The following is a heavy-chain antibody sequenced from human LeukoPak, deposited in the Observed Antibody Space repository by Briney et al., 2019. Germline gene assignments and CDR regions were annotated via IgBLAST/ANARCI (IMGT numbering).Heavy chain of an antibody. Sequence: PGGSLRLSCVAPGFTFSDYWMSWVRQAPGKGREWVANVNQDGSEKYSVDSVKGRFTISRDNAKKSLYLQMNSLSADDTAVYYCARGWGNQYRGLVDYWGQGTLVTVSS. CDR1: GFTFSDYW. CDR2: VNQDGSEK. CDR3: ARGWGNQYRGLVDY. V-gene: IGHV3-7*01. D-gene: IGHD1-14*01. J-gene: IGHJ4*02.